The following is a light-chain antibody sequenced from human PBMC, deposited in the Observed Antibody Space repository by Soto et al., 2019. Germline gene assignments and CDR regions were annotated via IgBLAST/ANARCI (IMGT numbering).Light chain of an antibody. Sequence: EMVLTQSPGTLSLSPGERATLSCRASQSVSSSYLAWYQQKPGQAPRLLIYGASSRATGIPDRFSGSGSGTDFPLTISRLEPEDFAVYYCQQYGRTFGQGTKVDIK. J-gene: IGKJ1*01. V-gene: IGKV3-20*01. CDR2: GAS. CDR1: QSVSSSY. CDR3: QQYGRT.